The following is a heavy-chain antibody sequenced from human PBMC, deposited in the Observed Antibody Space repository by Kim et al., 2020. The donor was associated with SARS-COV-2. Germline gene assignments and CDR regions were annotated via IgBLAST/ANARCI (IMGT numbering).Heavy chain of an antibody. Sequence: SETLSLTCTVSGGSFSSSNYYWGWVRQPAGKGLEWIGSVHYSGTSYHNPSLKSRGSISIDTSKSQFSLYVSSVTAADTAIYFCARQHDFWARRTFDYWGQGIRVTVSS. V-gene: IGHV4-39*01. J-gene: IGHJ4*02. CDR1: GGSFSSSNYY. CDR2: VHYSGTS. D-gene: IGHD3-3*01. CDR3: ARQHDFWARRTFDY.